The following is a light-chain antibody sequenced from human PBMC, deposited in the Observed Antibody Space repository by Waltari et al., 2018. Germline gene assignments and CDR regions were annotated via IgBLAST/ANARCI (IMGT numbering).Light chain of an antibody. Sequence: SYELTQPPSVSVSPGQTASITCSGEKLGDKYACWYQQKPGQPPVLVIYQDSKRPSGIPGRFSGSNSGNTATLTISGTQAMDEADYYCQAWDSSTVVFGGGTKLTVL. CDR2: QDS. CDR3: QAWDSSTVV. V-gene: IGLV3-1*01. CDR1: KLGDKY. J-gene: IGLJ2*01.